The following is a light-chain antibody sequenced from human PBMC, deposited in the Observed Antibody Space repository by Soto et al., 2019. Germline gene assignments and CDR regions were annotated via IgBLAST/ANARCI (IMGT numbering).Light chain of an antibody. CDR3: QQHGSSLALT. CDR1: QRITSTF. V-gene: IGKV3-20*01. CDR2: GAS. Sequence: EIVLTQSPDTLSLSPGERATLSCRASQRITSTFLAWYQQKPGQAPRLLIYGASSRATGIPDRFTGSGSGTDFTLTISRLEPEDFAVYYCQQHGSSLALTFGGVTKLEI. J-gene: IGKJ4*01.